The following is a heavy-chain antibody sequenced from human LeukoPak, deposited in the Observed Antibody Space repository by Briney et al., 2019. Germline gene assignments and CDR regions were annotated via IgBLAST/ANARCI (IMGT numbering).Heavy chain of an antibody. V-gene: IGHV3-23*01. Sequence: PGGSLRLSCAASGFTFSSYAMSWVRQAPGKGLEWVSVISGSGGTTYYADSVKGRFTISRDNSKNTLYLQMNSLRAGDTAVYYCAKYQGYCSSTSCPGMFDYWGQGTLVTVSS. CDR2: ISGSGGTT. CDR1: GFTFSSYA. J-gene: IGHJ4*02. CDR3: AKYQGYCSSTSCPGMFDY. D-gene: IGHD2-2*01.